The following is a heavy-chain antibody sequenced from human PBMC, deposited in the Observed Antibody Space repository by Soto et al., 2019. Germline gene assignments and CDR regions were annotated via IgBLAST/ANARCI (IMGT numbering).Heavy chain of an antibody. J-gene: IGHJ5*02. CDR1: GGSFSYYA. D-gene: IGHD3-9*01. CDR2: IIPLFGTT. CDR3: ARPGEAYYDVLTGYYKGSWFDP. V-gene: IGHV1-69*01. Sequence: QVQLVQSGAEVRRTGSSVKVSCKASGGSFSYYAFSWVRQGPGQGLEWMGGIIPLFGTTKYAQTFQGRVTITADESTKIVYMELSSLRSEDTAVYYCARPGEAYYDVLTGYYKGSWFDPWGQGTLVTVSS.